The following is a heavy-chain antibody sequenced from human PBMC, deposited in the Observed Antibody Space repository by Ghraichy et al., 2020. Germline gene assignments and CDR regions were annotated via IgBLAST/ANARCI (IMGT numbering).Heavy chain of an antibody. CDR3: ARVEYYYEILGGPSGAFDI. CDR1: GGSISSYY. CDR2: IYYSGST. J-gene: IGHJ3*02. D-gene: IGHD3-22*01. Sequence: ETLSLTCTVSGGSISSYYWSWIRQPPGKGLEWIGYIYYSGSTNYNPSLKSRVTISVDTSKNQFSLKLSSVTAADTAVYYCARVEYYYEILGGPSGAFDIWGQGTMVTVSS. V-gene: IGHV4-59*01.